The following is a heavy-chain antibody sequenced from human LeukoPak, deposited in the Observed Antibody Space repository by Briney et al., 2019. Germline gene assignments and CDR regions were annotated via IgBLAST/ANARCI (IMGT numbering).Heavy chain of an antibody. J-gene: IGHJ5*02. V-gene: IGHV3-30*03. CDR3: ARDGTGSGWSGWFDP. CDR1: GFTFSSYG. CDR2: ISYDGSNK. Sequence: GGSLRLSCAASGFTFSSYGMHWVRQAPGKGLEWVAVISYDGSNKYYADSVKGRFTISRDNAKNSLYLQMNSLRAEDTAVYYCARDGTGSGWSGWFDPWGQGTLVTVSS. D-gene: IGHD6-19*01.